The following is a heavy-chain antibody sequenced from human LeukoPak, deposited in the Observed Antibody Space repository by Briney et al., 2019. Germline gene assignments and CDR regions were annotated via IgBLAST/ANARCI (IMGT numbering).Heavy chain of an antibody. CDR2: IYYSGST. D-gene: IGHD3-22*01. V-gene: IGHV4-59*12. Sequence: PSETLSLTCTVSGGSISSYYRSWIRQPPGKGLEWIGYIYYSGSTNYNPSLKSRVTISVDTSKNQFSLKLSSVTAADTAVYYCARLGYDSSGYYVDYWGQGTLVTVSS. CDR3: ARLGYDSSGYYVDY. J-gene: IGHJ4*02. CDR1: GGSISSYY.